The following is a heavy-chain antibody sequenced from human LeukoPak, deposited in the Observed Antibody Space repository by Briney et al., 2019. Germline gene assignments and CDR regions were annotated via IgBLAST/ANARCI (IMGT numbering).Heavy chain of an antibody. J-gene: IGHJ3*02. V-gene: IGHV1-8*02. CDR2: MNPNSGNT. CDR3: ARSGYCSGGSCYPIDAFDI. Sequence: ASVKVSCKASGYTFTSYGISWVRQAPGQGLEWMGWMNPNSGNTGYAQKFQGRVTMTRNTSISTAYMELSSLRSEDTAVYYCARSGYCSGGSCYPIDAFDIWGQGTMVTVSS. D-gene: IGHD2-15*01. CDR1: GYTFTSYG.